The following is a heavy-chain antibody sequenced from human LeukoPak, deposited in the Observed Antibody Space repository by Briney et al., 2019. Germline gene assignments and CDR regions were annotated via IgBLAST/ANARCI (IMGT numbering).Heavy chain of an antibody. CDR2: INPAGSET. CDR3: ARFGYVAAVDV. CDR1: GVSFSAYW. D-gene: IGHD2-15*01. V-gene: IGHV3-7*01. J-gene: IGHJ4*02. Sequence: GGSLRLSCAASGVSFSAYWMTWVRQAPGTGLEWVANINPAGSETYYVDPVKGRFSISRDNAKNLVYLQMNSLRAEDTAVYHCARFGYVAAVDVWGQGTPVTVPS.